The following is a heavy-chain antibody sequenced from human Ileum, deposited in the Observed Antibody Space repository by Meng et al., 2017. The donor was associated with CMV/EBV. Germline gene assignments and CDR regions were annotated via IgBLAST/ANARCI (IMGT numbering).Heavy chain of an antibody. CDR1: GFSFSDFH. CDR3: ARGHYDSF. Sequence: QMSLVWSGGDLVKPGGSLRLACGASGFSFSDFHMNWIRQAPGKGPEWVSFISRDNTYTNYADSVKGRFTISRDNAKNLLFLQMNSLRVEDTALYYCARGHYDSFWGRGTLVTVSS. D-gene: IGHD3-22*01. J-gene: IGHJ4*02. V-gene: IGHV3-11*06. CDR2: ISRDNTYT.